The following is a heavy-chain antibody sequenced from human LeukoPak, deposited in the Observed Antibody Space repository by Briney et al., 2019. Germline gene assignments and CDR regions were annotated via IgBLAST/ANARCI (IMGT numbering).Heavy chain of an antibody. CDR3: ARDDDYGDYVSAY. J-gene: IGHJ4*02. Sequence: SETLSLTFAVSGGAFSGYYWTWIRQPPGKGLEWIGEVTHSGTTNYNPSLKSRVTISVDTSKNQFSLKLSSVTAEDTAVYYCARDDDYGDYVSAYWGQGTLVTVSS. V-gene: IGHV4-34*01. D-gene: IGHD4-17*01. CDR2: VTHSGTT. CDR1: GGAFSGYY.